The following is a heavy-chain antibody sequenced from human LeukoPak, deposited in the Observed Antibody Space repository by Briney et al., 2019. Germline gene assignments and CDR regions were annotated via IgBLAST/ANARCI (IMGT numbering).Heavy chain of an antibody. CDR1: GVSISSYY. CDR2: IYTSGST. CDR3: ARDDGAVAGIGFNWFDP. D-gene: IGHD6-19*01. Sequence: SQTLSLTCTVSGVSISSYYWSWIRQPAGKGLEWVGRIYTSGSTNYNPSLKSRATISVDTSKNQFSLKLSSVTAADTAVYYCARDDGAVAGIGFNWFDPWGQGTLVSVSS. V-gene: IGHV4-4*07. J-gene: IGHJ5*02.